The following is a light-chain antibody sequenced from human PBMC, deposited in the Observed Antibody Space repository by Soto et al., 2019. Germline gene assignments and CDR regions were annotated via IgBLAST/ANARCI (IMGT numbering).Light chain of an antibody. CDR1: QSVSSH. Sequence: EIVLTQSPATLSLSPGERATLSCRASQSVSSHLAWYQQKPGQAPRLLIYGASNRATGIPARFSGSGSGADFSLTISSLVPEDFAVYHCQQRTNWMYTFGQGTKLEIK. CDR3: QQRTNWMYT. CDR2: GAS. J-gene: IGKJ2*01. V-gene: IGKV3-11*01.